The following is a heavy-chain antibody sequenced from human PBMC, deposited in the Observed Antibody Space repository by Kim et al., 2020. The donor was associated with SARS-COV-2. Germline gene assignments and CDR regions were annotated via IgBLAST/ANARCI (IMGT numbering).Heavy chain of an antibody. J-gene: IGHJ4*02. D-gene: IGHD3-10*01. CDR1: GGSFSGYY. V-gene: IGHV4-31*11. Sequence: SETLSLTCAVYGGSFSGYYWTWIRQHPGKGLEWIWYIYYSGSTYYNPSLKSRVTISVDTSKNQFSLKLSSVTAADTAVYYCARVGSGKWFGELLHIDYWGQGTLVTVSS. CDR2: IYYSGST. CDR3: ARVGSGKWFGELLHIDY.